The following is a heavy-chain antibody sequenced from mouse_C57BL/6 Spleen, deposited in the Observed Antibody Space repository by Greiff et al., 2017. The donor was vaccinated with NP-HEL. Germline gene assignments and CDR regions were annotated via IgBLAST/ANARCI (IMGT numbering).Heavy chain of an antibody. Sequence: QVQLQQPGAELVMPGASVKLSCKASGYTFTSYWMHWVKQRPGQGLEWIGEIDPSDSYTNYNQKFKGKSTLTVDKSSSTAYMQLSSLTSEDSAVYYCARRGDDGYLGDYWGQGTTLTVSS. CDR1: GYTFTSYW. D-gene: IGHD2-3*01. V-gene: IGHV1-69*01. CDR3: ARRGDDGYLGDY. CDR2: IDPSDSYT. J-gene: IGHJ2*01.